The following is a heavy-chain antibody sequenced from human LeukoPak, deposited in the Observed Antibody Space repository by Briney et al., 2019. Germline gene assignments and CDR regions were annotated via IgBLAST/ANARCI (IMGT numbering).Heavy chain of an antibody. J-gene: IGHJ6*02. D-gene: IGHD6-19*01. Sequence: ASVTVSCKASGYTFTSYDINWVRQATGQGLEWMGWMNPNSGNTGYAQKFQGRVTMTRNTSISTAYMELSSLRSEDTAVYYCARRSIAVAGYGMDVWGQGTTVTVSS. CDR1: GYTFTSYD. V-gene: IGHV1-8*01. CDR3: ARRSIAVAGYGMDV. CDR2: MNPNSGNT.